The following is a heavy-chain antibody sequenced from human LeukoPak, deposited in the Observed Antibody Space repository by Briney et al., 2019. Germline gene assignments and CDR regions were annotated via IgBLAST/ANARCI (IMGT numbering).Heavy chain of an antibody. CDR3: ARSGTAMTP. J-gene: IGHJ4*02. CDR2: IISSGSSI. CDR1: GGSISSSN. Sequence: LSPTCAVSGGSISSSNWWSWVRQPPGKRREWLSYIISSGSSIYYADFVKRRFIMSRDNAKNSLYLQMNSLRAEDTAVYYCARSGTAMTPWGQGTLVTVSS. V-gene: IGHV3-48*03. D-gene: IGHD2-2*01.